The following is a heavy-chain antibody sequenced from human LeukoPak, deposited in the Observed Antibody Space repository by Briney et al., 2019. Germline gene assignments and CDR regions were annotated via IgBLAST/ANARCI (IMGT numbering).Heavy chain of an antibody. CDR1: GYTFTSYY. CDR2: INPSGGST. J-gene: IGHJ4*02. V-gene: IGHV1-46*01. CDR3: ARDHGLTYYYDSSGKGFDY. D-gene: IGHD3-22*01. Sequence: ASVKVSCKASGYTFTSYYMHWVRQAPGQGLEWMGIINPSGGSTSYAQKFQGRVTMTRDTSTSTVYMELSSLRSEDTAVYYCARDHGLTYYYDSSGKGFDYWGQGTLVTVPS.